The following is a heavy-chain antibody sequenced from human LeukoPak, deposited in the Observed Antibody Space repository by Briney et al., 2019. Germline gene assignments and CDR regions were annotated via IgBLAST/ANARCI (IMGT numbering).Heavy chain of an antibody. V-gene: IGHV3-74*01. CDR1: GFXFSTYW. J-gene: IGHJ4*02. Sequence: GGSLRLSCAASGFXFSTYWIYWVRQAPGKGLVWVSRITTDGRNTDYADSVKGRFTISRDNAKNTLYLQMTILTAEDTAVYYCARVGKSGSYYYFDYWGQGTLVTVSS. D-gene: IGHD1-26*01. CDR2: ITTDGRNT. CDR3: ARVGKSGSYYYFDY.